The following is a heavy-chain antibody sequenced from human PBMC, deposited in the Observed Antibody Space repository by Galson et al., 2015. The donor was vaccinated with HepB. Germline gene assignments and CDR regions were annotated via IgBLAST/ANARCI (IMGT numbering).Heavy chain of an antibody. CDR1: GFIFSTYA. CDR2: IGTSSDT. J-gene: IGHJ5*02. CDR3: AKHMRTEVKRWFDP. Sequence: SLRLSCAASGFIFSTYAMTWVRQPPGKGLEWVSTIGTSSDTYYADSVKGRFTISWDKSKNTMYMQMNSLKVEDTAVYYCAKHMRTEVKRWFDPWGQGTLVTVSS. V-gene: IGHV3-23*01. D-gene: IGHD2-2*01.